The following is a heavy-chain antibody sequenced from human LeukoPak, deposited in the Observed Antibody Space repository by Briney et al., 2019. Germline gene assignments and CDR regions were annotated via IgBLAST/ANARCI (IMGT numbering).Heavy chain of an antibody. CDR3: ARGGLAQDYNWNDEGG. V-gene: IGHV3-74*01. CDR2: INSDGSST. Sequence: QPGRSLRLSCAASGFTFSSYWMHWVRQAPGKGLVWVSRINSDGSSTSYADSVKGRFTISRDNAKNTLYLQMNSLRAEDTAVYYCARGGLAQDYNWNDEGGWGQGTLVTVSS. CDR1: GFTFSSYW. D-gene: IGHD1-1*01. J-gene: IGHJ4*02.